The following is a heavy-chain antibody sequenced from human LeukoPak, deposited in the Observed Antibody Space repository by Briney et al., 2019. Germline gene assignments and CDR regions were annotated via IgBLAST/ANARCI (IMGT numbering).Heavy chain of an antibody. CDR1: GGSISGYY. CDR2: IYYSGST. Sequence: SETLSLTCTVSGGSISGYYWSWIRQPPGKGLEWIGYIYYSGSTNYNPSLKSRVTISVDTSKNQFSLKLSSVTAADTAVYYCARVMKVRGVINFDYRGQGTLVTVSS. D-gene: IGHD3-10*01. CDR3: ARVMKVRGVINFDY. V-gene: IGHV4-59*01. J-gene: IGHJ4*02.